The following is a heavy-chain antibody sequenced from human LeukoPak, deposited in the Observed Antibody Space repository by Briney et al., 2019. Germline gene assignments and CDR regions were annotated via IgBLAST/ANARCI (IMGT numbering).Heavy chain of an antibody. D-gene: IGHD3-22*01. Sequence: GRSLRLSCAASGFTFSSYAMHWVRQAPGKGLEWVAVISYDGSNKYYAVSVKGRFTISRDNSKNTLYLQMNSLRAEDTAVYYCASSEVPVVITTSMDYWGQGTLVTVSS. J-gene: IGHJ4*02. CDR3: ASSEVPVVITTSMDY. CDR1: GFTFSSYA. CDR2: ISYDGSNK. V-gene: IGHV3-30-3*01.